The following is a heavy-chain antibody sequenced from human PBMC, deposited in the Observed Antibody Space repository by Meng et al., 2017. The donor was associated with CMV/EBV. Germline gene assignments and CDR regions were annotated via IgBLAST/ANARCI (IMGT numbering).Heavy chain of an antibody. V-gene: IGHV3-7*01. CDR3: ARDRDGETYYDFWSGYSHYGMDV. D-gene: IGHD3-3*01. CDR1: GSTSSSHW. Sequence: GRLLRPPCEASGSTSSSHWLSWVRQAPGKGLEWVANIKRDGSEKYYVDSVTGRITISRDNAKNSLYLQMNSMRAEDTAVYYCARDRDGETYYDFWSGYSHYGMDVWGQGTTVTVSS. J-gene: IGHJ6*02. CDR2: IKRDGSEK.